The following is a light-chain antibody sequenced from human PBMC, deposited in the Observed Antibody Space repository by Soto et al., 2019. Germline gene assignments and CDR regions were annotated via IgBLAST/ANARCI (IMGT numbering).Light chain of an antibody. J-gene: IGKJ2*01. Sequence: EIVMTQSPATLSVSPGERATLSCRASQSVNINLAWYQQKPGQAPRLLIYGTSTRATGVPARFSGSGSGTEFTLTISSLQPEDFATYYCQQSYSEPHTFGQGTKVEIK. CDR2: GTS. V-gene: IGKV3-15*01. CDR3: QQSYSEPHT. CDR1: QSVNIN.